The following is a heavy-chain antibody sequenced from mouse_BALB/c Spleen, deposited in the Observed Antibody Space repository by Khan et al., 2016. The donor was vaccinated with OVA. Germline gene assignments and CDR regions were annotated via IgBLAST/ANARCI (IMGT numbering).Heavy chain of an antibody. CDR1: GYTFTNYW. V-gene: IGHV1-69*02. CDR3: TRGGIDESSFAY. J-gene: IGHJ3*01. CDR2: IYPSDSYT. Sequence: QVQLKQSGTELVRPGASVKLSCKASGYTFTNYWINWVKQRPGQGLEWIGNIYPSDSYTNYNQKFKDKATLTADKSTSTASMQPSSPTSEDSAVYYCTRGGIDESSFAYWGQGTLVTVSA.